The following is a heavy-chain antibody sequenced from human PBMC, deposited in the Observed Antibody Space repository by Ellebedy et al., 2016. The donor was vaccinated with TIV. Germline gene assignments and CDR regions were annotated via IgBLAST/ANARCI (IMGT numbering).Heavy chain of an antibody. CDR2: INPSGGST. J-gene: IGHJ4*02. CDR1: GYTFTSYY. D-gene: IGHD3-22*01. CDR3: ARDFYGDSSGYTIDY. V-gene: IGHV1-46*01. Sequence: ASVKVSXKASGYTFTSYYMHWVRQAPGQGLEWMGIINPSGGSTSYAQKFQGRVTMTRDTSTSTVYMELSSLRSEDTAVYYCARDFYGDSSGYTIDYWGQGTLVTVSS.